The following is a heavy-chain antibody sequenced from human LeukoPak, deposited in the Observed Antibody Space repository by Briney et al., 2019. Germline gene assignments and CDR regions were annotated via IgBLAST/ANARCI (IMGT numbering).Heavy chain of an antibody. D-gene: IGHD3-16*01. J-gene: IGHJ4*02. CDR1: GYTFSSYY. V-gene: IGHV1-46*01. Sequence: ASVNVSCKASGYTFSSYYMHWVRLAPGQGLEWMGIINPRDCSTSYAQNFRGRVTMTRDTSTSTVYMELSSLRSEDTAVYYCARDGARSPDGGQGNLVAVSS. CDR3: ARDGARSPD. CDR2: INPRDCST.